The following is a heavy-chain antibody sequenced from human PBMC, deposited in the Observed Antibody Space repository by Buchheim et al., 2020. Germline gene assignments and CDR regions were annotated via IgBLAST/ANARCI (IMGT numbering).Heavy chain of an antibody. J-gene: IGHJ6*02. V-gene: IGHV3-30-3*01. D-gene: IGHD1-26*01. CDR2: ISYDGSNK. CDR1: GFTFSSYA. Sequence: QVQLVESGGGVVQPGRSLRLSCAASGFTFSSYAMHWVRQAPGKGLEWVAVISYDGSNKYYADSVKGRFTISRDNSKNTLYLQMNSLRAEDTAVYYCARVDSPSGSYYYYYYYYAMDVWGQGTT. CDR3: ARVDSPSGSYYYYYYYYAMDV.